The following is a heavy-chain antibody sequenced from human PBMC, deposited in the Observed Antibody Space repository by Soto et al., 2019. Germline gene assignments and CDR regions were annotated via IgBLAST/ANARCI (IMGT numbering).Heavy chain of an antibody. J-gene: IGHJ4*02. CDR1: GYSFTSYW. V-gene: IGHV5-51*01. CDR3: ARLPGIAAAGIWYFDY. CDR2: IYPGDSDT. Sequence: GESLKISCKGSGYSFTSYWIGWVRQMPGKGLEWMGIIYPGDSDTRYSPSFQGQVTISADKSISTAYLQWSSLKASDTAMYYCARLPGIAAAGIWYFDYWGQGTLVTVSS. D-gene: IGHD6-13*01.